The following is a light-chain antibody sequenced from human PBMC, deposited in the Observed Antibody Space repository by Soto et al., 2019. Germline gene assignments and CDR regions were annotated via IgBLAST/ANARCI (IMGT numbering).Light chain of an antibody. CDR3: GTWDSSLSAGV. CDR1: NSSIGNNC. J-gene: IGLJ1*01. V-gene: IGLV1-51*01. CDR2: DNN. Sequence: QSVLTQPPSVSATPGQTVTISCSGSNSSIGNNCVSWYQQLPGTAPKLLIYDNNKRPSEIPDQFSGSKSGTSATLGITGLQTGDEADYYCGTWDSSLSAGVFGTGTKVTVL.